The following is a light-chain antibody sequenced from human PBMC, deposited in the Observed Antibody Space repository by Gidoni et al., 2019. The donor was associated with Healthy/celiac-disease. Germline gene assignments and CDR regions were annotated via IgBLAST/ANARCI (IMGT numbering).Light chain of an antibody. Sequence: DIQMTQSPSSLSASVGARVTITCRASQSISSYLNWYQQKPGQAPKLLIYAASSLQSGVPSRFSGSGSGTDFTLTISSLQPEDFATYYCQQSYSTLWTFGQGTKVEIK. CDR3: QQSYSTLWT. CDR2: AAS. V-gene: IGKV1-39*01. CDR1: QSISSY. J-gene: IGKJ1*01.